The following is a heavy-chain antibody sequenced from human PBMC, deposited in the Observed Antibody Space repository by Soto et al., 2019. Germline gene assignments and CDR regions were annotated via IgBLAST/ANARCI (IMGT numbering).Heavy chain of an antibody. CDR2: IFSGGST. CDR3: ARERAGGLDGSGDYYFDY. V-gene: IGHV3-53*04. CDR1: GFTVNNNY. J-gene: IGHJ4*02. Sequence: GGSLRLSCAASGFTVNNNYMNWVRQAPGKGLEWVSCIFSGGSTYYADSVKGRFTISRHNSKNTLYLQMNSLRPEDTAVYYCARERAGGLDGSGDYYFDYWGQGTLVTVSS. D-gene: IGHD3-10*01.